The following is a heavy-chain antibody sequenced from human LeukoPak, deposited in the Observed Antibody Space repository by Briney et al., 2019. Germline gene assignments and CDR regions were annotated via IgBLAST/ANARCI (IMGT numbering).Heavy chain of an antibody. CDR3: ATVDHRGYYDSSGYPNAFDI. CDR2: FDPEDGET. CDR1: GYTLTELS. J-gene: IGHJ3*02. V-gene: IGHV1-24*01. Sequence: ASVKVSCKVSGYTLTELSMHWVRQAPGKGLEWMGGFDPEDGETIYAQKFQGRVTMTEDTSTDTAYMELSSLRSEDTAMYYCATVDHRGYYDSSGYPNAFDIWGQGTMVTVSS. D-gene: IGHD3-22*01.